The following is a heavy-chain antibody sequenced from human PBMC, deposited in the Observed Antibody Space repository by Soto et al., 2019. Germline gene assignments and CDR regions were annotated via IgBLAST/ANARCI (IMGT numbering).Heavy chain of an antibody. CDR3: AHHPYDASGYFLDY. CDR1: GFSLNPSGVG. CDR2: IYWDDDK. J-gene: IGHJ4*02. V-gene: IGHV2-5*02. D-gene: IGHD3-22*01. Sequence: QITLKESGPTLVKPTQTLTLTCTFSGFSLNPSGVGVGWIRQPPGKALEWLALIYWDDDKRSSPSLKSRLTITRDPSKDQVVLSMSTMYPVDTATYYCAHHPYDASGYFLDYWGQGILVTVSS.